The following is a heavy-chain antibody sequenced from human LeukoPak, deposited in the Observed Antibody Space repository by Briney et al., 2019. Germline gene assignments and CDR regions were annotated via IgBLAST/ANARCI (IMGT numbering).Heavy chain of an antibody. Sequence: PGGSLRLSCAASGFTFSSYSMNWVRQAPGKGLEWVSSISSSSSYIYHADSVKGRFTISRDNAKNSLYLQMNSLRAEDTAVYYCARESIVVVPAATYWGQGTLVTVSS. J-gene: IGHJ4*02. D-gene: IGHD2-2*01. V-gene: IGHV3-21*01. CDR2: ISSSSSYI. CDR1: GFTFSSYS. CDR3: ARESIVVVPAATY.